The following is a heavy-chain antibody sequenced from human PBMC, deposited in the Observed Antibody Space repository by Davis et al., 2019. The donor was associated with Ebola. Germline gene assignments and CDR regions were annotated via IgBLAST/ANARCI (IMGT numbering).Heavy chain of an antibody. CDR3: ARRRGLGHYGMDV. V-gene: IGHV5-51*01. CDR1: GYSFTTYW. Sequence: GESLNTSRKGSGYSFTTYWIGWVRQMPGKGLEWMGIIYPGDSDTRYSPSFQGQVTITADKSINTAYLQWSSLKGSDSAMYYCARRRGLGHYGMDVWGRGTTVIVSS. J-gene: IGHJ6*04. CDR2: IYPGDSDT. D-gene: IGHD6-25*01.